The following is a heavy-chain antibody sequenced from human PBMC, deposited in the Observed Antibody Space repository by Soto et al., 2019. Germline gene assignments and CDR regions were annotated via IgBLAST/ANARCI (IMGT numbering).Heavy chain of an antibody. CDR3: ASKRLYFYGLAV. V-gene: IGHV3-7*01. J-gene: IGHJ6*02. CDR2: IMQDGSDK. Sequence: EVPLVESGGGLVQPGGSLRLSCTASGFSLSTSWMTWVRQAPGKGLEWVANIMQDGSDKYYVDSVKGRFTISRDNAHNSLYLQITSPRAEDTAVYYCASKRLYFYGLAVWGQGTTVTVSS. CDR1: GFSLSTSW.